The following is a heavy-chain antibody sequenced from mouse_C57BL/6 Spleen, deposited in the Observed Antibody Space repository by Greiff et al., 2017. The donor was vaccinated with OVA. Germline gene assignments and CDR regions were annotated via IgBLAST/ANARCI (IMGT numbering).Heavy chain of an antibody. Sequence: VQLKQSGPELVKPGDSVKISCKASGYSFTGYFMNWVMQSHGKSLEWIGRINPYNGDTFYNQKFKGKATLTVDKSSSTAHMELRSLTSEDSAVYYCARESVVARDWYFDVWGTGTTVTVSS. V-gene: IGHV1-20*01. CDR1: GYSFTGYF. D-gene: IGHD1-1*01. CDR3: ARESVVARDWYFDV. CDR2: INPYNGDT. J-gene: IGHJ1*03.